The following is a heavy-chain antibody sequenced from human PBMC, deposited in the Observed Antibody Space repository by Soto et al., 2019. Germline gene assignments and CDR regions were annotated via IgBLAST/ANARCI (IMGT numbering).Heavy chain of an antibody. D-gene: IGHD3-3*01. CDR3: ARAGLRFLEWPPDAFDI. CDR1: GCTFTSYA. J-gene: IGHJ3*02. Sequence: ASVKVSCKASGCTFTSYAMHWVRQAPGQRLEWMGWINAGNGNTKYSQKFQGRVTITRDTSASTAYMELSSLRSEDTAVYYCARAGLRFLEWPPDAFDIWGQGTMVTVSS. V-gene: IGHV1-3*01. CDR2: INAGNGNT.